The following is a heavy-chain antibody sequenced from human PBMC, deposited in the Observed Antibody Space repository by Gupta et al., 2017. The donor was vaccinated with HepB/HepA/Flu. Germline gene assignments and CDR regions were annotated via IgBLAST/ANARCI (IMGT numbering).Heavy chain of an antibody. Sequence: EVQLMESGGGLVQTGGSLRLSCAASGFTFTNFWMSWVRQAPGKGLEWVARINGDGSQERYVDSVKGRITISRDNTINSLYLQMTNLRAEDTAVYYCGRNEIENWGQGALVTVSS. CDR1: GFTFTNFW. V-gene: IGHV3-7*01. CDR3: GRNEIEN. CDR2: INGDGSQE. J-gene: IGHJ4*02.